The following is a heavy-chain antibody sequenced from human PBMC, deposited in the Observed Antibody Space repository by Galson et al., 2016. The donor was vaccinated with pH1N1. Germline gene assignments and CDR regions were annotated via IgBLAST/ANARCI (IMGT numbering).Heavy chain of an antibody. D-gene: IGHD3-22*01. CDR1: GYSFTKYC. Sequence: QSGAEVKKPGESLKISCEGSGYSFTKYCIVWVRQTPGKGLEWMGIIYPGDSETRYSPSFQGQVTISADKAISTAYLHWSSLEASDTAMYYCARQGIDDSSGYFIGHGYYALDVWGQGTTVTVSS. CDR2: IYPGDSET. V-gene: IGHV5-51*01. CDR3: ARQGIDDSSGYFIGHGYYALDV. J-gene: IGHJ6*02.